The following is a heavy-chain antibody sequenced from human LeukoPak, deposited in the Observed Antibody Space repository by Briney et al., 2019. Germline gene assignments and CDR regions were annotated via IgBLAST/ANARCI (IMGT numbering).Heavy chain of an antibody. J-gene: IGHJ4*02. D-gene: IGHD4-17*01. CDR3: VKSTTVTSFDY. Sequence: GGSLRLSCSASGFTFSRSNMHWVRQAPGKGLEYVSAISSNGDNTYYADSLKGRFSISRDNSKNTLYLQMSSLRAEDTAVYYCVKSTTVTSFDYWGQGTLVTVSS. CDR2: ISSNGDNT. CDR1: GFTFSRSN. V-gene: IGHV3-64D*09.